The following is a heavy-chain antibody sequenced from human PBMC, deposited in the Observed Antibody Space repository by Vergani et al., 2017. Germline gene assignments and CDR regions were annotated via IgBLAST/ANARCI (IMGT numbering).Heavy chain of an antibody. V-gene: IGHV5-51*01. D-gene: IGHD3-3*01. CDR1: GYSFTRYW. CDR3: ARQAEDNFWSGYPGY. CDR2: IYPGDSDT. Sequence: EVQLVQSGAEVKKPGESLKISCKGSGYSFTRYWIGWVRQMPGKGLEWMGIIYPGDSDTRYSPSFQGQVTISADKSISTAYLQWSSLKASDTAMYYCARQAEDNFWSGYPGYWGQGTLVTVSS. J-gene: IGHJ4*02.